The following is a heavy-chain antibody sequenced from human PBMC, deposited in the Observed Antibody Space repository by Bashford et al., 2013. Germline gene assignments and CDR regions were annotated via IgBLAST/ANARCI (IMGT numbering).Heavy chain of an antibody. CDR2: IYHSGST. J-gene: IGHJ4*02. CDR1: GGSISTSSYY. D-gene: IGHD6-19*01. Sequence: SETLSLTCNVSGGSISTSSYYWGWIRQPPGKALEWIGEIYHSGSTDYNSSLKSRIIMSVDKSKNQFSLKLTSVTAADTAVYYCARAAVAQPFYFDSWGQGTLVTVSS. CDR3: ARAAVAQPFYFDS. V-gene: IGHV4-39*07.